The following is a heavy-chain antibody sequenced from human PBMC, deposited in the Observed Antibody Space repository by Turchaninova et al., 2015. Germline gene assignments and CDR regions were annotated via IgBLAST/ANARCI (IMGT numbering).Heavy chain of an antibody. Sequence: QVQLVQSGAEVKKPGASVKVSCKASGYTFTGNYIHWVRQAPGQGLEWMGRITPHRGGTNLAKKFQGRGTMTGDTSISTAYVELSRLTSDDTAVYYCARDWGIYSGYDFDYWGQGTLVTVSS. CDR1: GYTFTGNY. CDR2: ITPHRGGT. V-gene: IGHV1-2*06. CDR3: ARDWGIYSGYDFDY. J-gene: IGHJ4*02. D-gene: IGHD5-12*01.